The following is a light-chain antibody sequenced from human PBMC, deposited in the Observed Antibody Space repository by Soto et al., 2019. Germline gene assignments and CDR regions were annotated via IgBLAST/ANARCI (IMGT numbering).Light chain of an antibody. V-gene: IGLV2-18*02. J-gene: IGLJ1*01. CDR3: LSFTTTSTHV. CDR1: SSDVGSYDY. CDR2: NVN. Sequence: QSALIQPPSVSGSPGQSVTISCTGTSSDVGSYDYVPWYQHHPGTVPKPMIYNVNTQPSGVPDRFSGSKSGNTASLTISGLQVEDEAEYFCLSFTTTSTHVFGPATTVTVL.